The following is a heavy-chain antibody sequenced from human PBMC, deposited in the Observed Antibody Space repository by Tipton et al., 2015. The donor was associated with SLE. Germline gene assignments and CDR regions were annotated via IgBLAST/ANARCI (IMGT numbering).Heavy chain of an antibody. CDR1: GFTFSSYW. CDR2: IKPDGSEN. V-gene: IGHV3-7*01. D-gene: IGHD3-3*01. CDR3: ARGDFWSGHYTDAFDV. J-gene: IGHJ3*01. Sequence: GSLRLSCAASGFTFSSYWLTWFRQAPGKGLEWVANIKPDGSENFYVDSVKGRFTLSRDNAKNSLYLEMNSLRAEDTAVYYCARGDFWSGHYTDAFDVWDQGTMVTVSS.